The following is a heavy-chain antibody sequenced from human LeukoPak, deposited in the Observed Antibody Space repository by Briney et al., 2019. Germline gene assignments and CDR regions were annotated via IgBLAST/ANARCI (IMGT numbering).Heavy chain of an antibody. CDR2: ICSGGST. D-gene: IGHD6-13*01. CDR3: ASSIAAAVDPIGAFDI. V-gene: IGHV3-53*01. J-gene: IGHJ3*02. Sequence: GGSLRLSCAASVVTVSSIYMSWVRRAPGTGGGGVSGICSGGSTYYAASVKGRFTISRDNSKNTLYLQMNSLRAEDTAVYYCASSIAAAVDPIGAFDIWGQGTMVTVSS. CDR1: VVTVSSIY.